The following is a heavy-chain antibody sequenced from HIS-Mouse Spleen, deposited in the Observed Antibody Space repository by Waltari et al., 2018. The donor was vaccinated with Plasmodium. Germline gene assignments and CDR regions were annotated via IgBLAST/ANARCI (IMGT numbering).Heavy chain of an antibody. J-gene: IGHJ4*02. D-gene: IGHD6-6*01. CDR2: IGTAGDT. Sequence: RQATGKGLAWVSAIGTAGDTYYPGSVKGRFTISRENAKNSLYLQMNSLRAGDTAVYYCARGPTYSSSYYFDYWGQGTLVTVSS. CDR3: ARGPTYSSSYYFDY. V-gene: IGHV3-13*04.